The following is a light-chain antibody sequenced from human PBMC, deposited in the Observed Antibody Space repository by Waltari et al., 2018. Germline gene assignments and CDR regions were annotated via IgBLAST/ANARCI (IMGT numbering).Light chain of an antibody. Sequence: EVVMTQSPATLSVSPGDRATLPCRASQSINSDLAWYQQKPGQTPRLLIYGASTRATGVPARFSGSGSGTEFTLTISSLQSEDFAVYYCQQYNNWPPYTFGQGTKLEIK. V-gene: IGKV3-15*01. CDR2: GAS. CDR1: QSINSD. CDR3: QQYNNWPPYT. J-gene: IGKJ2*01.